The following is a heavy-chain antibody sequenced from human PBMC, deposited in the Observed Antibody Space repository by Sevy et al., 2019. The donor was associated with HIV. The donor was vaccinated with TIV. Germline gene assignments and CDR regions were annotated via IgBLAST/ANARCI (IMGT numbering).Heavy chain of an antibody. D-gene: IGHD3-3*01. J-gene: IGHJ6*02. CDR1: GYTFTSYG. CDR2: ISAYNGNT. Sequence: ASVKVSCKASGYTFTSYGISWVRQAPGQGLEWMGWISAYNGNTNYAQKLQGRVTMTTDTSTSTAYMELRSLRSDDTAVYYCARSHSYYDFWSGYSTYYYYGMDVWGQGTTVTVSS. CDR3: ARSHSYYDFWSGYSTYYYYGMDV. V-gene: IGHV1-18*01.